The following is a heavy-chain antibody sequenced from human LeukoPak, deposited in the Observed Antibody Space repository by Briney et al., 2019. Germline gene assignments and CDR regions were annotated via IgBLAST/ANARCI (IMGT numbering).Heavy chain of an antibody. CDR3: ARDRLYYYDSSGHDAFDI. Sequence: GGSLRLSCAASGFTFSSYSMNWVRQAPGKGLEWVSYISSSSSTIYYADSVKGRFTISRDNAKNSLYLQMNSLRAEDTAVYYCARDRLYYYDSSGHDAFDIWGQGTMVTVSS. J-gene: IGHJ3*02. CDR1: GFTFSSYS. V-gene: IGHV3-48*01. D-gene: IGHD3-22*01. CDR2: ISSSSSTI.